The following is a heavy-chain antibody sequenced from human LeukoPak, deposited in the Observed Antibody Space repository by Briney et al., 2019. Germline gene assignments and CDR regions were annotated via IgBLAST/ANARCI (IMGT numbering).Heavy chain of an antibody. CDR3: ARTYYGSAMGFDY. D-gene: IGHD3-10*01. V-gene: IGHV4-34*01. Sequence: PSETLSLTCAVYGGSFSGYYWSWIRQPPGKGLEWVGEINHSGSTNYNPSLKSRVTISVDTSKNQFSLKLSSVTAADTAVYYCARTYYGSAMGFDYWGQGTLLSVSS. CDR1: GGSFSGYY. J-gene: IGHJ4*02. CDR2: INHSGST.